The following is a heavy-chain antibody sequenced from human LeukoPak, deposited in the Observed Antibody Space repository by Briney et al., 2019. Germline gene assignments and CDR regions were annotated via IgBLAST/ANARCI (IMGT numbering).Heavy chain of an antibody. J-gene: IGHJ4*02. CDR1: GFTFINHW. CDR2: INADESDS. V-gene: IGHV3-74*01. D-gene: IGHD6-19*01. Sequence: GGSLRLSCAASGFTFINHWMHWVRQAPGKGLVWVSRINADESDSSYADSVKGRFTISRDKSKNTLYLQMNSLRAEDTAVYYCAKGLAVAGHFDYWGQGTLVTVSS. CDR3: AKGLAVAGHFDY.